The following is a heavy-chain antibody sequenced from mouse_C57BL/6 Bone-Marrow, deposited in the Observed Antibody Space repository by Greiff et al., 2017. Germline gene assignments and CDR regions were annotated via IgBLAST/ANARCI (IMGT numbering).Heavy chain of an antibody. CDR2: IYPRSGNT. Sequence: QVQLQQSGAELARPGASVKLSCKASGYTFTSYGISWVKQRTGQGLEWIGEIYPRSGNTYYNEKFKGKATLTADTSSSTAYMELRSLTSEDSAVYFCAKLGRYYAMDYWGQGTSVTVSS. CDR3: AKLGRYYAMDY. V-gene: IGHV1-81*01. J-gene: IGHJ4*01. D-gene: IGHD4-1*01. CDR1: GYTFTSYG.